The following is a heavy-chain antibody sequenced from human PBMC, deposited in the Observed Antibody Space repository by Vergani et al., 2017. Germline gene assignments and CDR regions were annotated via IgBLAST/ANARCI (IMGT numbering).Heavy chain of an antibody. CDR1: GYSISRGYY. Sequence: QVQLQESGPGLVKPSETLSLTCTVSGYSISRGYYWGWIRQPPGKGLEWIGSIYHSGSTYYNPSLKSRVTISVDTSKNQFSLKRSSVTAAETAVYYCARDPTVTKYYYYGMDVWGQGP. CDR3: ARDPTVTKYYYYGMDV. D-gene: IGHD4-17*01. CDR2: IYHSGST. V-gene: IGHV4-38-2*02. J-gene: IGHJ6*02.